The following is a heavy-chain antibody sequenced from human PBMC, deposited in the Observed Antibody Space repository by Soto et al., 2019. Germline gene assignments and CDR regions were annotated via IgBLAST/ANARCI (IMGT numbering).Heavy chain of an antibody. CDR2: IHYTGSI. CDR3: AREDDGGDRDYYGLDV. V-gene: IGHV4-30-4*01. Sequence: SETLSLTCTVSAVSISNDGYFWTWIRQRPGKGLEWIGYIHYTGSISYNPSLQSRLTISVDTSKNQFSLKLTSVTAADTAVYFCAREDDGGDRDYYGLDVWGQGTTVTVSS. D-gene: IGHD2-21*02. J-gene: IGHJ6*02. CDR1: AVSISNDGYF.